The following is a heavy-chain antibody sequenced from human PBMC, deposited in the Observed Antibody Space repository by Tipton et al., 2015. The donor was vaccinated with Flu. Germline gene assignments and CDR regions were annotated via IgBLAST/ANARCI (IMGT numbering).Heavy chain of an antibody. CDR3: AIFKNPGH. J-gene: IGHJ4*02. D-gene: IGHD2/OR15-2a*01. CDR2: INEDGSTT. Sequence: SLRLSCAASGFTFSSYAMHWVRQAPGKGLEWVANINEDGSTTYYLGSVRGRFTISRDSARNSVFLQMNSLRVEDTALYYCAIFKNPGHWGQGTLVTVSS. V-gene: IGHV3-7*01. CDR1: GFTFSSYA.